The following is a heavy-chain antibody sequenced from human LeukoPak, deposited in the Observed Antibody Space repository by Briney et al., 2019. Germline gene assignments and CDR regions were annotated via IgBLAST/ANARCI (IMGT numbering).Heavy chain of an antibody. D-gene: IGHD6-19*01. V-gene: IGHV3-23*01. CDR3: AIDPYSSGWRGGDYFDY. J-gene: IGHJ4*02. Sequence: GGSLRLSCAASGFTFSTYAMSWVRQAPGKGLEWVSSIGAGGGGGSTVYADSVKGRFAISRDNSKNTRFLQMNNLRAEETGVYYCAIDPYSSGWRGGDYFDYWGQGTLVTVSS. CDR1: GFTFSTYA. CDR2: IGAGGGGGST.